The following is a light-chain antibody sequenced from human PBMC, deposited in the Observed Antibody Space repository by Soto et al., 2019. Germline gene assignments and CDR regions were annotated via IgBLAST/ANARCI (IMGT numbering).Light chain of an antibody. J-gene: IGKJ4*01. CDR3: QQSHSPPWT. CDR2: TAS. Sequence: DIQMTQSPPSVSASVGDGVTITCRASQNIDRYLNWYHQGPGKAPNVLVFTASNLPTGVPSRFRGSGSGTDFTLTITNVQPEDFGIYYCQQSHSPPWTFGEGTQVEV. V-gene: IGKV1-39*01. CDR1: QNIDRY.